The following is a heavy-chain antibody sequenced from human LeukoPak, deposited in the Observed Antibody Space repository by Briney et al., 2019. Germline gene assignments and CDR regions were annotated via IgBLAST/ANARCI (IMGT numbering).Heavy chain of an antibody. CDR3: ARGRRYYDRSGYYNDAFDV. D-gene: IGHD3-22*01. J-gene: IGHJ3*01. Sequence: ASVKVSCKASGYTFTNFAIHWGRQAPGQRLEWMGWSNAGNGDTKYSQEFRGRVTITRDTSASTAYMELSSLRSDDMAVYYCARGRRYYDRSGYYNDAFDVWGQGTMVTVSS. CDR1: GYTFTNFA. V-gene: IGHV1-3*02. CDR2: SNAGNGDT.